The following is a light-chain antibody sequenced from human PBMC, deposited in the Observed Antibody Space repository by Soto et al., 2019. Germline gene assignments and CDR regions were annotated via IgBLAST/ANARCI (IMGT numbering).Light chain of an antibody. CDR1: QSVSSN. CDR2: DAS. Sequence: EIVMTQSPATLSVSPGERATLSCRASQSVSSNLAWYQQKPGQAPRLLIYDASNRATGIPARFSGSGSGTDFTLTISGLQPDDFATYYCQHYNSYSEAFGQGTKVDNK. V-gene: IGKV3D-15*01. CDR3: QHYNSYSEA. J-gene: IGKJ1*01.